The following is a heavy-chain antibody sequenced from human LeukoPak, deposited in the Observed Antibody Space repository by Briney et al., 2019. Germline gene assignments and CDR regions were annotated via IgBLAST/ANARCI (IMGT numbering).Heavy chain of an antibody. CDR3: LEIGMAAC. CDR2: ISDSAGSA. Sequence: GESLRLSCAASGFTFSNYAMSWVRQAPGKGLEWVSTISDSAGSAYYADSVKGRFTISRDNAKNTLDLQMNSLRAEDTAVYYCLEIGMAACWGQGTLVTVSS. CDR1: GFTFSNYA. V-gene: IGHV3-23*01. J-gene: IGHJ4*02. D-gene: IGHD5-24*01.